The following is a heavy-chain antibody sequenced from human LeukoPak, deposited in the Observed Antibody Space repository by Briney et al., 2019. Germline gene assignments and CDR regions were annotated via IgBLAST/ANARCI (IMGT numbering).Heavy chain of an antibody. Sequence: GGSLRLSCAASGFTFSSYEMNWVRQAPGKGLEWVSYIGSSGSTIHYADSVKGRFSISRDNAKNSLYLQMNSLRAEDTAVYYCARDSLYSNSYGHWFDPWGQGTLVTVSS. J-gene: IGHJ5*02. V-gene: IGHV3-48*03. CDR1: GFTFSSYE. CDR3: ARDSLYSNSYGHWFDP. D-gene: IGHD6-6*01. CDR2: IGSSGSTI.